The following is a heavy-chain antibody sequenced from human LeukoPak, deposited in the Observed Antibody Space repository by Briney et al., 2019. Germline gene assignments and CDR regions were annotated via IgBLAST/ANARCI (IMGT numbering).Heavy chain of an antibody. CDR1: GFTVINNY. CDR3: AKDRYCSSTSCYCDY. J-gene: IGHJ4*02. Sequence: PGGSLRLSCVASGFTVINNYMSWVRQTPGKGLEWVSAISGSGGSTYYADSVKGRFTISRDNSKNTLYLQMNSLRAEDTAVYYCAKDRYCSSTSCYCDYWAREPWSPSPQ. V-gene: IGHV3-23*01. CDR2: ISGSGGST. D-gene: IGHD2-2*01.